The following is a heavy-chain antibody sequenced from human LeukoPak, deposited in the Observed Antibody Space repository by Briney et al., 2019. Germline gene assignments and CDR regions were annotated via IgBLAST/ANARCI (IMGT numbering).Heavy chain of an antibody. Sequence: TASETLSLTCTVSGGSISSGDYYWSWIRQPPGKGLEWIGYIYYSGSTYYNPSLKSRVTISVDTPKNQFSLKLSSVTAADTAVYYCARGGSTGGIDYWGQGTLVTVSS. CDR3: ARGGSTGGIDY. J-gene: IGHJ4*02. V-gene: IGHV4-30-4*01. CDR2: IYYSGST. D-gene: IGHD1-1*01. CDR1: GGSISSGDYY.